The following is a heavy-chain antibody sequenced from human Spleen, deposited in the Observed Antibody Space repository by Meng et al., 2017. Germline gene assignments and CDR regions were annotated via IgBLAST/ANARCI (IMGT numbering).Heavy chain of an antibody. CDR3: ARVGIAGGY. CDR1: GYTFTSYY. Sequence: QVQLVQSGAEVKRPGASVKVACKASGYTFTSYYMHWVRQAPGQGLEWMGILNPSVGSTTYAQKFQGRVTMTRDTSTSTVYMELSSLRSEDTAVYYCARVGIAGGYWGQGTLVTVSS. V-gene: IGHV1-46*03. J-gene: IGHJ4*02. CDR2: LNPSVGST. D-gene: IGHD6-13*01.